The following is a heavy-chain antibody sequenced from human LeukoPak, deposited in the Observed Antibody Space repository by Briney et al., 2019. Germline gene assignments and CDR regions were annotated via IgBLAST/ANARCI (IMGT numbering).Heavy chain of an antibody. CDR3: ARQRYSSVRFDY. CDR1: GGSISSYY. V-gene: IGHV4-59*01. Sequence: SETLSLTCTVSGGSISSYYWSWIRQPPGKGLEWIGYIYYSGSTNYNPSLKSRVTISVDTSKNQFSLKLSSVTAADTAVYYCARQRYSSVRFDYWGQGTLVTVSS. D-gene: IGHD6-25*01. CDR2: IYYSGST. J-gene: IGHJ4*02.